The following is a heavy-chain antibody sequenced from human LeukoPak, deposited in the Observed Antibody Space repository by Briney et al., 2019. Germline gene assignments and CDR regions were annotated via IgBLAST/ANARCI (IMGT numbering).Heavy chain of an antibody. CDR1: GLSLSTSGVG. CDR2: IYWNDDK. J-gene: IGHJ4*02. CDR3: AHSRRDGYNFGY. V-gene: IGHV2-5*01. Sequence: SGPTLVKPTQTLTLTCTFSGLSLSTSGVGVGWIRQPPGKALVWLALIYWNDDKRYSPSLKSRLTITKDTSKNQVVLTMTNMDPVDTATYYCAHSRRDGYNFGYWGQGTLVTVSS. D-gene: IGHD5-24*01.